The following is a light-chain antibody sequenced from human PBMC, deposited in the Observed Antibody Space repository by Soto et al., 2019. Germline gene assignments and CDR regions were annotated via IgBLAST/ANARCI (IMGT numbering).Light chain of an antibody. CDR1: QDISSY. Sequence: DIQMTQSPSSLSASLGDRVTITCRANQDISSYLIWYQHKLGQAPKLLIHASSTLASGVPSRFSGSESVTDFTLTISGLEHEDSATYYCQQSYKTPWTFGQGNKVEIK. CDR2: ASS. CDR3: QQSYKTPWT. J-gene: IGKJ1*01. V-gene: IGKV1-39*01.